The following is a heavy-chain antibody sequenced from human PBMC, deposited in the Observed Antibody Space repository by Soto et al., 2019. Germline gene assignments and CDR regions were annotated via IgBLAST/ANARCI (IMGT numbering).Heavy chain of an antibody. Sequence: SETLSLTCSVSGVSMRNSYWTWIRQSAGKGLEWIGRISTSGNTNYNPSLNSRLTMSVXXXXXXVXLXLXSXTAAXTAVYYCARGGGVPALGDPWGQGTLVTVSS. D-gene: IGHD3-16*01. J-gene: IGHJ5*02. CDR1: GVSMRNSY. CDR2: ISTSGNT. CDR3: ARGGGVPALGDP. V-gene: IGHV4-4*07.